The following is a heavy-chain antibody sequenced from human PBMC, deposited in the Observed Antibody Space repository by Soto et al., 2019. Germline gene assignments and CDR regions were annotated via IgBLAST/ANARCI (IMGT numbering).Heavy chain of an antibody. D-gene: IGHD1-1*01. CDR3: AKGKPKDDPPRNYGMDV. CDR2: ISGSGGST. J-gene: IGHJ6*02. V-gene: IGHV3-23*01. Sequence: PGGSLRLSCAASGFTFSSYAMSWVRQAPGKGLEWVSAISGSGGSTYYADSVKGRFTISRDNSKNTLYLQMNSLRAEDTAVYYCAKGKPKDDPPRNYGMDVWGQGTTVTVSS. CDR1: GFTFSSYA.